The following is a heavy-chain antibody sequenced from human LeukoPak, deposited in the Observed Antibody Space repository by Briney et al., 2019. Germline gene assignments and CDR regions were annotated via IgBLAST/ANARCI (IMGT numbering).Heavy chain of an antibody. CDR1: GASVSSSSDY. D-gene: IGHD5-18*01. Sequence: PSETLSPTCTVSGASVSSSSDYWGWIRQPPGKGLEWIASITYSGNTFSNPSLKSRVTISVDTSKNQFSLRLNSVTAADTAVYYCARQPQSEYSYGFEDHWGQGILVTVSS. CDR3: ARQPQSEYSYGFEDH. V-gene: IGHV4-39*01. CDR2: ITYSGNT. J-gene: IGHJ4*02.